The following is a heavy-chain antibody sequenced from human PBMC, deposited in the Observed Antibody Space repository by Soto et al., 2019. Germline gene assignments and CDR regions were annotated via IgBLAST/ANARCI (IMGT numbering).Heavy chain of an antibody. CDR2: ISAYNGNT. Sequence: GASVKVSCKASGYTFTSYGISWVRQAPGQGLEWMGWISAYNGNTNYAQKLQGRVTMTTDTSTSTAYMELRSLRSDDTAVYYCARRGSEVVVVAALIYYYYYMDVWGKGTKVTVSS. J-gene: IGHJ6*03. CDR3: ARRGSEVVVVAALIYYYYYMDV. CDR1: GYTFTSYG. D-gene: IGHD2-15*01. V-gene: IGHV1-18*01.